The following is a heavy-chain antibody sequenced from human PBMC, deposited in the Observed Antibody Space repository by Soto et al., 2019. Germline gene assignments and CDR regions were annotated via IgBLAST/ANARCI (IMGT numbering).Heavy chain of an antibody. CDR3: AKEGYCSGGSCYSPYYYYGMDV. D-gene: IGHD2-15*01. CDR2: ISGSGGST. CDR1: GFTFSSYA. Sequence: SCAASGFTFSSYAMSWVRQAPGKGLEWVSAISGSGGSTYYADSVKGRFTISRDNSKNTLYLQMNSLRAEDTAVYYCAKEGYCSGGSCYSPYYYYGMDVWGQGTTVTVSS. V-gene: IGHV3-23*01. J-gene: IGHJ6*02.